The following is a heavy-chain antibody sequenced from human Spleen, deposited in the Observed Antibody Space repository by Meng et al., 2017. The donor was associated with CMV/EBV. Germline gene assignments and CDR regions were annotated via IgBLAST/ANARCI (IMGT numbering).Heavy chain of an antibody. CDR3: ARDPGKTSLIYYYGMDV. J-gene: IGHJ6*02. CDR1: GFTFSDYY. V-gene: IGHV3-11*04. CDR2: ISSSGSTI. D-gene: IGHD2/OR15-2a*01. Sequence: GGSLRLSCAASGFTFSDYYMSWIRQAPGKGLEWVSYISSSGSTIYYADSVKGRFTISRDNAKNSLYLQMNSLRAEDTAVYYCARDPGKTSLIYYYGMDVWGQGTTVTVSS.